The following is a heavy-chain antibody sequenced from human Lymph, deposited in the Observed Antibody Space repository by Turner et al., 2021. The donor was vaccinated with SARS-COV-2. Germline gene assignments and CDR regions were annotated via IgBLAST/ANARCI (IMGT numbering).Heavy chain of an antibody. D-gene: IGHD2-15*01. CDR1: GFTFSDYY. CDR2: ISSSSSYT. CDR3: AREYCSGGICYSYYFDY. Sequence: QVRLVESGGGLVKPGGSLRLSCAASGFTFSDYYMSWIRQAPGKGLEWVSYISSSSSYTNYADSVKGRFTISRDNAKNSLYLQMNSLRAEDTAVYYCAREYCSGGICYSYYFDYWGQGTLVTVSS. V-gene: IGHV3-11*06. J-gene: IGHJ4*02.